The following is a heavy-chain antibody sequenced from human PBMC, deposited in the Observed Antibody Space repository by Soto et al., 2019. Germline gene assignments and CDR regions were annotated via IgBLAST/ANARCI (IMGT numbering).Heavy chain of an antibody. V-gene: IGHV3-23*01. Sequence: GGSLRLSCAASGFTFSSYAMSWVRQAPGKGLEWVSAISGSGGSTYYADSVKGRFTISRDNSKKTLYLQMNSLRAEDTAVYYCAKDQGYCSGGSCSLDAFDIWGQGTMVTVSS. CDR3: AKDQGYCSGGSCSLDAFDI. CDR1: GFTFSSYA. CDR2: ISGSGGST. D-gene: IGHD2-15*01. J-gene: IGHJ3*02.